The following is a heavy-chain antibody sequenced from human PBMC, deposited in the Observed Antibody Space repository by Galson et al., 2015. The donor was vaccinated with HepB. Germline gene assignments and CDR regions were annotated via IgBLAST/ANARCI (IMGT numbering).Heavy chain of an antibody. V-gene: IGHV1-69-2*01. CDR2: VDPEDGET. CDR1: GYTFTDYY. J-gene: IGHJ1*01. CDR3: ATLSYGDRQKEYFQH. Sequence: VKVSCKVSGYTFTDYYMHWVQQAPGKGLEWMGLVDPEDGETIYAEKFQGRVTITADTSTDTAYMELSSLRSEDTAVYYCATLSYGDRQKEYFQHWGQGTLVTVSS. D-gene: IGHD4-17*01.